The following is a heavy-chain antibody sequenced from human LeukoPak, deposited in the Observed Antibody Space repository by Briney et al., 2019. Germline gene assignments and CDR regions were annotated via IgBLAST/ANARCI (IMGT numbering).Heavy chain of an antibody. D-gene: IGHD6-13*01. J-gene: IGHJ4*02. CDR2: ISGSGGST. CDR1: GFTFSSYA. V-gene: IGHV3-23*01. CDR3: AKDLAAGGYFDY. Sequence: GGSLRLSCAASGFTFSSYAMSWVRQAPGKGLEWVSAISGSGGSTYYADSVRGRFTISRDNSKNTLYLQMNSLRAEDTAVYYCAKDLAAGGYFDYWGQGTLVTVSS.